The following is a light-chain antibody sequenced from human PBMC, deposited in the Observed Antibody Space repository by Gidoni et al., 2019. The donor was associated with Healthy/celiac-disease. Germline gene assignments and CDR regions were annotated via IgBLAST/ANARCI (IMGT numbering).Light chain of an antibody. Sequence: QSALTQPASVSGSPGQSITIPCTGTSSDVGGYNYVSWYQPHPGKAPKLMIYDVSNRPSGVSSRFSGSKSGNTASLTISGLQAEDEADYYCSSYTSSSTWVFGGGTKLTVL. CDR1: SSDVGGYNY. J-gene: IGLJ3*02. CDR3: SSYTSSSTWV. CDR2: DVS. V-gene: IGLV2-14*03.